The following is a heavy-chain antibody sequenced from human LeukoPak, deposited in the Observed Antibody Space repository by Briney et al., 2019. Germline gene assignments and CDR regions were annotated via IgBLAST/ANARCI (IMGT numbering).Heavy chain of an antibody. CDR1: GGSISSSSYY. CDR2: IYYSGST. Sequence: KPSETLSLTCTVSGGSISSSSYYWGWIRQPPGKGLEWIGSIYYSGSTYYNPSLKSRVTISVDTSKNQFSLKLSSVTAADTAVYYCAREGKDYPRGQGTLVTVSS. V-gene: IGHV4-39*01. J-gene: IGHJ5*02. CDR3: AREGKDYP. D-gene: IGHD2-15*01.